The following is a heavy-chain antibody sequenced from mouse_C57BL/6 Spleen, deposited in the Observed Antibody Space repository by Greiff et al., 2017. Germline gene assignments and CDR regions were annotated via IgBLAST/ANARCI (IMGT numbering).Heavy chain of an antibody. CDR3: ARAPQGAMDY. CDR2: ISSGGSYT. V-gene: IGHV5-6*02. Sequence: DVKLQESGGDLVKPGGSLKLSCAASGFTFSSYGMSWVRQTPDKRLEWVATISSGGSYTYYPDSVKGRFTISRDNAKNTLYLQMSSLKSEDTAMYYCARAPQGAMDYWGQGTSVTVSS. CDR1: GFTFSSYG. J-gene: IGHJ4*01.